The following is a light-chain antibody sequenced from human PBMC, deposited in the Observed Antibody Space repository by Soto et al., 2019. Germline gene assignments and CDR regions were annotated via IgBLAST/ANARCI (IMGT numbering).Light chain of an antibody. CDR3: QQRAKWPST. Sequence: EVVLTQSPDTLSLSPGETATLSCRASQRVDRYLAWYQQKLGQAPRLLIYDAYTRVTGVAARFTGSGSATDFSLTITSLEPEDFAVYYCQQRAKWPSTFGPGTKVE. CDR2: DAY. V-gene: IGKV3-11*01. J-gene: IGKJ2*02. CDR1: QRVDRY.